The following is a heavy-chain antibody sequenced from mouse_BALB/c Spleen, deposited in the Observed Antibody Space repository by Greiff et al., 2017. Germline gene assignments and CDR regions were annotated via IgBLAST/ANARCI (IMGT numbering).Heavy chain of an antibody. J-gene: IGHJ3*01. CDR2: ISSGSSTI. CDR1: GFTFSSFG. D-gene: IGHD2-4*01. V-gene: IGHV5-17*02. CDR3: ARSYDYDSWFAY. Sequence: EVHLVESGGGLVQPGGSRKLSCAASGFTFSSFGMHWVRQAPEKGLEWVAYISSGSSTIYYADTVKGRFTISRDNPKNTLFLQMTSLRSEDTAMYYCARSYDYDSWFAYWGQGTLVTVSA.